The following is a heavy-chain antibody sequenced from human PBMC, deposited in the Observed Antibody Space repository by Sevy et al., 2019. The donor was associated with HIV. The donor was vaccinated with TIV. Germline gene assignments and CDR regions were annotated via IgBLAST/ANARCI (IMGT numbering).Heavy chain of an antibody. CDR3: ARGLYCSSTSCYARGMDV. CDR2: ISAYNGNT. CDR1: GYTFTSYG. Sequence: ASVKVSCKASGYTFTSYGISWVRQAPGQGLEWMGWISAYNGNTNYAQKLQGGVTMTTDTSTSTAYMELRSLRSDDTAVYYCARGLYCSSTSCYARGMDVWGQGTTVTVSS. V-gene: IGHV1-18*01. D-gene: IGHD2-2*01. J-gene: IGHJ6*02.